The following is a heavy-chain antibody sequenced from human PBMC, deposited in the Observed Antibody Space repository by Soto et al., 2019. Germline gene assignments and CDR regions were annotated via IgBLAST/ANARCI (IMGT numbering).Heavy chain of an antibody. V-gene: IGHV1-18*01. CDR1: GYTFTSFG. CDR2: ISAYNGDT. CDR3: ARPVDYYYYDMDV. Sequence: ASVKVPCKTSGYTFTSFGITWVRQAPGQGLEWMGWISAYNGDTNYAQNFQGRVTMTTDTSTTTAYMELRKLRSDDTAVYYCARPVDYYYYDMDVWGQGTTVTVSS. J-gene: IGHJ6*02.